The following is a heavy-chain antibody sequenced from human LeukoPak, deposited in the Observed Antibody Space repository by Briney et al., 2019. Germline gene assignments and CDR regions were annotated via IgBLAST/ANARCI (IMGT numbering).Heavy chain of an antibody. CDR2: IKVDGSDK. J-gene: IGHJ4*02. Sequence: PGGSLRLSCAASGFTFSSYWMSRVRQAPGKGLEWVANIKVDGSDKYYVDSVKGRFTISRDNAKNSLSLQMNSLRVEDTAVYYCARDRPYYGGTPDYWGQGTLVTVSS. V-gene: IGHV3-7*01. D-gene: IGHD4-23*01. CDR3: ARDRPYYGGTPDY. CDR1: GFTFSSYW.